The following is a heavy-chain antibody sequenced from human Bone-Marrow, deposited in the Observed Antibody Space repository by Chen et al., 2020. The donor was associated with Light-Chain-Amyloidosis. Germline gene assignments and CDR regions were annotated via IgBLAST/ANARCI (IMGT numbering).Heavy chain of an antibody. J-gene: IGHJ4*02. CDR2: IYYSGST. CDR1: GGSISSSSYY. Sequence: QLQLQESAPGLVKPSETLSLTCTVSGGSISSSSYYWGWIRQPPGKGLECIVSIYYSGSTYDNPSLKSRVTISVDTSKNQFSLKLSSVTAADTAVYYCASNGDSTGYWGQGTLVTVSS. V-gene: IGHV4-39*01. CDR3: ASNGDSTGY. D-gene: IGHD4-17*01.